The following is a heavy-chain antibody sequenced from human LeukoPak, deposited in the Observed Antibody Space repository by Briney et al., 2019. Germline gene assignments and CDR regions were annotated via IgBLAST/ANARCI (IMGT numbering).Heavy chain of an antibody. CDR3: ARRSLHPYYYYGMDV. V-gene: IGHV4-59*08. CDR2: IYYSGST. D-gene: IGHD5-24*01. J-gene: IGHJ6*02. Sequence: SETLSLTCTVSGGSISSYYWSWIRQPPGKGLEWIGYIYYSGSTNYNPSLKSRVTISVDTSKNQFSLKLSSVTAADTAVYYCARRSLHPYYYYGMDVWGQGTTATVSS. CDR1: GGSISSYY.